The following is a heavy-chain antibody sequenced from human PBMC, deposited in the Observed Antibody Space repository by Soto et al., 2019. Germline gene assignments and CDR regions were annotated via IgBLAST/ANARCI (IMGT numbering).Heavy chain of an antibody. D-gene: IGHD3-10*01. CDR3: ARVLLWFGELPHHDAFDI. CDR1: GYSFTSYY. CDR2: INPSGGST. V-gene: IGHV1-46*01. J-gene: IGHJ3*02. Sequence: ASVKVSCKASGYSFTSYYMHWVRQAPGQGLEWMGIINPSGGSTSYAQKFQGRVTITRDTSASTAYMELSSLRSEDTAVYYCARVLLWFGELPHHDAFDIWGQGTMVTVSS.